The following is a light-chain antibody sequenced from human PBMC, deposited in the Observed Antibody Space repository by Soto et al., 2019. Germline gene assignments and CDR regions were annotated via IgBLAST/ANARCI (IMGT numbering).Light chain of an antibody. J-gene: IGKJ1*01. V-gene: IGKV1-39*01. CDR2: GAS. CDR1: QAIGTS. CDR3: QHNYSTPPT. Sequence: DIQMTQSPSSLSASVGDRVSMSCRASQAIGTSLNWYQQKSGKAPQVLIYGASTLQGGMPSRFSGSGSGTDFTLTITSLQPEDFATYFCQHNYSTPPTFGQGTTVEPK.